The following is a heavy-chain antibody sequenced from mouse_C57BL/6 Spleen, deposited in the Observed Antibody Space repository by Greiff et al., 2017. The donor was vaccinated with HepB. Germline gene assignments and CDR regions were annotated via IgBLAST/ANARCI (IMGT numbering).Heavy chain of an antibody. J-gene: IGHJ3*01. CDR2: IDPSDSET. CDR1: GYTFTSYW. D-gene: IGHD1-1*01. CDR3: ARSGLYGAWFAY. Sequence: VQLQQPGAELVRPGSSVKLSCKASGYTFTSYWMHWVKQRPIQGLEWIGNIDPSDSETHYNQKFKDKATLTVDKSSSTAYMQLSSLTSEDSAVYYCARSGLYGAWFAYWGQGTLVTVSA. V-gene: IGHV1-52*01.